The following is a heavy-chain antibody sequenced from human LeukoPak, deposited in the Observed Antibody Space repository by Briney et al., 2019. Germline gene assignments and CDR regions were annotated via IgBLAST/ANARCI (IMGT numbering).Heavy chain of an antibody. CDR2: IYWDDNQ. J-gene: IGHJ4*02. Sequence: SGPTLVKPTQTLTLTCTFSGFSLSTSGVGVGWIRQPPGEALEWLALIYWDDNQRYSPSLKSRLTITKDTSKNQVVLTMTNMDPVDTATYYCARRSQQWRGFDYWGQGTLVTVSS. CDR1: GFSLSTSGVG. CDR3: ARRSQQWRGFDY. V-gene: IGHV2-5*02. D-gene: IGHD6-19*01.